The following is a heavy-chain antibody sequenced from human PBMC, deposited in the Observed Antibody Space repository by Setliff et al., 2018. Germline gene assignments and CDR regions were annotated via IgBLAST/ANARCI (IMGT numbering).Heavy chain of an antibody. J-gene: IGHJ4*02. D-gene: IGHD3-3*01. Sequence: GGSLRLSCAASGFTFGSYGMYWVRQAPGKGLEWVALIWYDGSNKYYADSVKGRFTISRDNSKNTLYLQMNSLRPEDTAVYYCAGDKPLQHNYNFWSGYCPYWGQGTLVTVSS. CDR1: GFTFGSYG. CDR2: IWYDGSNK. V-gene: IGHV3-30*02. CDR3: AGDKPLQHNYNFWSGYCPY.